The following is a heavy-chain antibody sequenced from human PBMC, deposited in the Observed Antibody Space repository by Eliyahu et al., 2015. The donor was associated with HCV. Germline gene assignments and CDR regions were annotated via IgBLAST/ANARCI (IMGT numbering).Heavy chain of an antibody. J-gene: IGHJ4*02. Sequence: QVQLVESGGGVVQPGGSLXLSXXXSGFTFNYYDMHWVRQAPGKGLEWVAFIRSDGINRYYADSVKDRFTISRDTPKSTLYLQMDSLRPEDTAVYYCARSQWLIPENYWGQGTLVTVSS. V-gene: IGHV3-30*02. D-gene: IGHD6-19*01. CDR2: IRSDGINR. CDR1: GFTFNYYD. CDR3: ARSQWLIPENY.